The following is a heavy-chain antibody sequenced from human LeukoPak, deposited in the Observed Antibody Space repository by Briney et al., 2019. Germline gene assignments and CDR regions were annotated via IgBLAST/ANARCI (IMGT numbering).Heavy chain of an antibody. CDR3: AREAAGMGY. CDR1: GGTFSSYA. CDR2: IIPIFGTA. D-gene: IGHD6-13*01. Sequence: LRASVKVSCKASGGTFSSYAISWVRQAPGQGLEWMGGIIPIFGTANYAQKFQGRVTITADKSTSTAYMELSSLRSEDTAVYYCAREAAGMGYWGQGTLVTVSS. J-gene: IGHJ4*02. V-gene: IGHV1-69*06.